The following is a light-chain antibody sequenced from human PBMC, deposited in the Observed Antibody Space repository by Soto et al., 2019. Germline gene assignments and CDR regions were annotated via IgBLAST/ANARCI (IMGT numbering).Light chain of an antibody. V-gene: IGKV3-11*01. CDR2: ETS. J-gene: IGKJ2*01. CDR3: QQYGASPPYT. Sequence: EIVLTQSPATLSLSPGERATLSCRASQSVSNYLSWYQQKPGQAPRLLMYETSRRATGIPARFSGSGSGTDFTLTISSLEPEDFAVYYCQQYGASPPYTFGQGTKVEIK. CDR1: QSVSNY.